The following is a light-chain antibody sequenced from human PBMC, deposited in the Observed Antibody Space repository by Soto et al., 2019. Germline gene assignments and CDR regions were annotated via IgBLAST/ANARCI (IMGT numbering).Light chain of an antibody. CDR3: QQYHSTPIT. J-gene: IGKJ5*01. CDR1: QSVLYSSANKDY. CDR2: WAS. V-gene: IGKV4-1*01. Sequence: DIVMTQSPGSLAVSLGERASINCTSSQSVLYSSANKDYIAWYQQKPGQPPKXLIYWASTRQSGVPERFSGSGSGTDFTLTITSLQAGDVALYYCQQYHSTPITFGQGTRLEIK.